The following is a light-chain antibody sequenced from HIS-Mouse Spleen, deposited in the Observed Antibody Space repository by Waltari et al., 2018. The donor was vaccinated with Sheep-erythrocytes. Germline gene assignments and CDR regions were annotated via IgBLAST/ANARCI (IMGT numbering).Light chain of an antibody. CDR3: QESYSTPQFT. J-gene: IGKJ3*01. CDR2: AAS. Sequence: DIQMTQSPSSLSASVGYRVTITCRASQSLSSYLNCYQQKPGKAPKLLIYAASSFQSGVPSRFSGSGSGTDFTLTISSLQPEDFATYYCQESYSTPQFTFGPGTKVDIK. CDR1: QSLSSY. V-gene: IGKV1-39*01.